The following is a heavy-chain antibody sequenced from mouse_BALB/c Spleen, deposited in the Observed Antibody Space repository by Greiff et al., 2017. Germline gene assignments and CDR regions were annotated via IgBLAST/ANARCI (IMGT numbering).Heavy chain of an antibody. CDR3: ARRDSSGYDYYAMDY. J-gene: IGHJ4*01. CDR2: IDPENGNT. Sequence: EVQLQQSGAELVRPGALVKLSCKASGFNIKDYYMHWVKQRPEQGLEWIGWIDPENGNTIYDPKFQGKASITADTSSNTAYLQLSSLTSEDTAVYYCARRDSSGYDYYAMDYWGQGTSVTVSS. CDR1: GFNIKDYY. D-gene: IGHD3-2*01. V-gene: IGHV14-1*02.